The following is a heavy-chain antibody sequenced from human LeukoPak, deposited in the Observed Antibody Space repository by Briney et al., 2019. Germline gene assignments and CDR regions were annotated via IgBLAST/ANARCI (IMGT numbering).Heavy chain of an antibody. J-gene: IGHJ4*02. V-gene: IGHV1-8*01. CDR2: MNPNSGNT. Sequence: ASVKVSCKASGYTFTSYDINWVRQATGQGLEWMGWMNPNSGNTGYAQKFQGRATMTRNTSISTAYMELSSLRSEDTAVYYCARTLTSLYYDSSGYSFRYWGQGTLVTVSS. CDR3: ARTLTSLYYDSSGYSFRY. CDR1: GYTFTSYD. D-gene: IGHD3-22*01.